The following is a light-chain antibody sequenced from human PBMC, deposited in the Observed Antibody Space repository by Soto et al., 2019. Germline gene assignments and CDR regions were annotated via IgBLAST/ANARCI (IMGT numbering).Light chain of an antibody. V-gene: IGKV3D-20*02. CDR1: ESVTSTY. J-gene: IGKJ5*01. CDR3: QQRSNWPPIT. Sequence: IVLTQSPGTLSLSPGERATLSCRASESVTSTYLAWYQQNPGQAPRLLIYGASSRATGIPDRFSGSGSGTDFSLTISRLEPEDFAVYYCQQRSNWPPITSGQGTRLEI. CDR2: GAS.